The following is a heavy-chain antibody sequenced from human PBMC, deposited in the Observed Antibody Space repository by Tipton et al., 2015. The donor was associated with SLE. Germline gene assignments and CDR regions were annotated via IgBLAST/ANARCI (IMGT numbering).Heavy chain of an antibody. J-gene: IGHJ2*01. D-gene: IGHD4-11*01. CDR2: AYTGQTT. CDR3: ARTTDWYFDL. Sequence: SLRLSCAASGFTFRTSSMSWVRQAPGKGLEWVSLAYTGQTTKHADSVVGRFTISRDNYKNTVFLQMNSLRDEDTAIYYCARTTDWYFDLWGRGNLVIVSS. CDR1: GFTFRTSS. V-gene: IGHV3-23*03.